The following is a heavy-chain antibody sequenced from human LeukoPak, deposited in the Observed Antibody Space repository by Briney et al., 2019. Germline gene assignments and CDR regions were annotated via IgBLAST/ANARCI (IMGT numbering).Heavy chain of an antibody. CDR2: INSGGGTI. D-gene: IGHD3-10*02. CDR3: AELGITMIGGV. Sequence: GGSLRLSCAASGFTFSSYEMNWVRQAPGKGLEWVSYINSGGGTIYYADSVKGRFTISRDNAKNSLYLQMNSLRAEDTAVYYCAELGITMIGGVWGKGTTVTISS. CDR1: GFTFSSYE. J-gene: IGHJ6*04. V-gene: IGHV3-48*03.